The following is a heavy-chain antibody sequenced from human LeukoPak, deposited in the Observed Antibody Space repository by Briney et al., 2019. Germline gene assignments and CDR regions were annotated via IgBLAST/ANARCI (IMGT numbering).Heavy chain of an antibody. CDR3: ARNYFGSDVGDHYYYYMDV. V-gene: IGHV3-74*01. CDR1: GFTFDDYT. D-gene: IGHD3-10*01. CDR2: INSDGSST. J-gene: IGHJ6*03. Sequence: GGSLRLSCAASGFTFDDYTMYWVRQAPGMGPVCVSRINSDGSSTTYADSVKGRFTISRDNAKNTLYLQMNSVRAEDTAVYYCARNYFGSDVGDHYYYYMDVWGKGTTVTVSS.